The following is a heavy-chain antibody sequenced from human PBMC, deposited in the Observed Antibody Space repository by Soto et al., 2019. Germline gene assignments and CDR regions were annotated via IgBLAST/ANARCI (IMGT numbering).Heavy chain of an antibody. D-gene: IGHD2-21*01. J-gene: IGHJ6*02. CDR3: ARDPVAYYYYGMDV. CDR2: RYASGSP. V-gene: IGHV4-4*07. Sequence: PSETLSLTCTVSGDSISGYYWSWIRQPAGKGLERIGRRYASGSPDYNPSLNSRVTLSVDTSKKQYSLKLSSLTAADTAVYYCARDPVAYYYYGMDVWGQGTTVTVSS. CDR1: GDSISGYY.